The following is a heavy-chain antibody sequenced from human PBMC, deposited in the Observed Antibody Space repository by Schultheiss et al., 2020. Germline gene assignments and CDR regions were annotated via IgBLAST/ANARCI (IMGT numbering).Heavy chain of an antibody. CDR1: GFTFSSYS. CDR2: ISSSSSYI. D-gene: IGHD1-7*01. CDR3: ARGELFSARGFDL. J-gene: IGHJ5*02. V-gene: IGHV3-21*01. Sequence: WGSLRLSCAGAGFTFSSYSMNWVRQAPGKGLEWVSSISSSSSYIYYADSVKGRFTISRDNAKNSLYLQMNSLRAEDTAVYYCARGELFSARGFDLWGQGALVTVAS.